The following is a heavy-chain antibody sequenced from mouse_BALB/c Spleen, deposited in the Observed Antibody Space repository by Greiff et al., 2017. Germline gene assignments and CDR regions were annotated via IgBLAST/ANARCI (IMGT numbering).Heavy chain of an antibody. Sequence: EVQRVESGGGLVKPGGSLKLSCAASGFAFSSYDMSWVRQTPVKRLEWVAYISSGGGSTYYPDTVKGRFTISRDNAKNTLYLQMSSLKSEDTAMYYCARRSSYGSSPFADWGQGTLVTVSA. V-gene: IGHV5-12-1*01. CDR1: GFAFSSYD. D-gene: IGHD1-1*01. J-gene: IGHJ3*01. CDR3: ARRSSYGSSPFAD. CDR2: ISSGGGST.